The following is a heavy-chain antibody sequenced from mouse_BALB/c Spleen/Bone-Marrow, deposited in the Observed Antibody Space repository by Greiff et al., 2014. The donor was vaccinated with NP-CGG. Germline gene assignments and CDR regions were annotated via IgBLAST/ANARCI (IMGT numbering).Heavy chain of an antibody. J-gene: IGHJ4*01. D-gene: IGHD1-1*01. CDR2: IDPANGNT. CDR1: GFNIKDTY. V-gene: IGHV14-3*02. CDR3: ARYYYRTMDY. Sequence: DVQLQESGAELVKPGASVKLSCTASGFNIKDTYMHWVKQRPEQGLEWIGRIDPANGNTKYDPKFQGRATVTADTSSSTAYLQLSSLTSENTAVYYCARYYYRTMDYWGQGTSVTVSS.